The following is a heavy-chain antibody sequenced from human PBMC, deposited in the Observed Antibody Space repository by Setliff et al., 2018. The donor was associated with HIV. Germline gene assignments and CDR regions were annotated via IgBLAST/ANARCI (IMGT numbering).Heavy chain of an antibody. CDR2: IYYSGST. D-gene: IGHD6-13*01. V-gene: IGHV4-59*11. CDR1: GGSISSHY. J-gene: IGHJ4*02. Sequence: PSETLSLTCTVSGGSISSHYWSWIRQPPGKGLEWIGYIYYSGSTNYNPSLKSRVTISVHTSKNQFSLKLSSVTAADTAVYYCARGDQSSSWYIYWGQGTLVTVSS. CDR3: ARGDQSSSWYIY.